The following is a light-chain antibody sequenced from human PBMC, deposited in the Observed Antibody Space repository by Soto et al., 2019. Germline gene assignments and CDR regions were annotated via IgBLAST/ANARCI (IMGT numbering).Light chain of an antibody. J-gene: IGKJ1*01. Sequence: DIQMTQSPSTLSASVGDRVTITCRASQTIGSWLAWYQQKPGKAHELLIYDASTLEGGVPSRFSGSGSGTEFSLNVTSLQPDDFAPFYCHQYSSFPQTFGQGT. CDR2: DAS. CDR3: HQYSSFPQT. V-gene: IGKV1-5*01. CDR1: QTIGSW.